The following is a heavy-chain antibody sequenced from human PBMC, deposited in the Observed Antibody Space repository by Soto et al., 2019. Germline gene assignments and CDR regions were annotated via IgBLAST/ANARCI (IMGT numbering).Heavy chain of an antibody. CDR2: IYQTGST. CDR3: ARVWGALAPIAGWFGP. Sequence: QVQLQESGPGLVKPSGTLSLTCAVSNGSITSGNWWSWVRQPPGKGLEWIGDIYQTGSTNYNPSLRSRVISSVDKSKNNVALSLSSVTAAHTAVYFCARVWGALAPIAGWFGPWGRGILVTVSS. CDR1: NGSITSGNW. V-gene: IGHV4-4*02. D-gene: IGHD3-16*01. J-gene: IGHJ5*02.